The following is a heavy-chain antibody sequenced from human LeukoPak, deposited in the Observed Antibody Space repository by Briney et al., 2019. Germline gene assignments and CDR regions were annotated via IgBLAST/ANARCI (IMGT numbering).Heavy chain of an antibody. D-gene: IGHD1-26*01. CDR1: GGSVSSGTYY. V-gene: IGHV4-61*01. J-gene: IGHJ4*02. CDR2: IYYSGST. Sequence: SETLSLTCTVSGGSVSSGTYYWSWIRQPPGKGLEWIGYIYYSGSTNYNPSLKSRVTISVDTSKNQFSLKLSSVTAADTAVYYCARRYSEGFDYWGQGTLVTVSS. CDR3: ARRYSEGFDY.